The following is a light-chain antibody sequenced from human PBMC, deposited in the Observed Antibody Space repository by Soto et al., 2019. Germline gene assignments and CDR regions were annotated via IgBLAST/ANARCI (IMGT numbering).Light chain of an antibody. Sequence: SYELTQPPSVSVAPGQTARITCGGNNIGSKGVHWYQQKPGQAPVLVVYDDSDRPSGIPERFSGSNSGNTATLTISRVEAGDEADYYCQVWDGPSDQYVFGTGTKVTVL. CDR3: QVWDGPSDQYV. V-gene: IGLV3-21*02. CDR2: DDS. CDR1: NIGSKG. J-gene: IGLJ1*01.